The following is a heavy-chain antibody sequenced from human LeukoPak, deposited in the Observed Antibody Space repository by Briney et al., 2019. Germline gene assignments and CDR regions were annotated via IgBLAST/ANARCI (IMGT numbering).Heavy chain of an antibody. CDR1: GFTFDDYA. J-gene: IGHJ4*02. CDR2: ISWNSGSI. V-gene: IGHV3-9*01. Sequence: GRSLRLSCAASGFTFDDYAMHWVLQAPGKGLEWVSGISWNSGSIGYADSVKGRFTISRDNAKNSLYLQMNSLRAEDTALYYCAKTGGGSSGGYYFDYWGQGTLVTVSS. CDR3: AKTGGGSSGGYYFDY. D-gene: IGHD1-26*01.